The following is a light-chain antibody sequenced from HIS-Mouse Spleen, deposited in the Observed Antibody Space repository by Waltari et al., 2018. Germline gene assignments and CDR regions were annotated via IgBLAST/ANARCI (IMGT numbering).Light chain of an antibody. CDR3: QQYNNWPRT. Sequence: EIVMPQSPATLSVSQGERATHSCRARQSVSSNFAWYQQKPGQAPRLLISGASTRATGIPARFSGSGSGTEFTLTISSMQSEDFAVYYCQQYNNWPRTFGQGTKVEIK. CDR1: QSVSSN. V-gene: IGKV3-15*01. J-gene: IGKJ1*01. CDR2: GAS.